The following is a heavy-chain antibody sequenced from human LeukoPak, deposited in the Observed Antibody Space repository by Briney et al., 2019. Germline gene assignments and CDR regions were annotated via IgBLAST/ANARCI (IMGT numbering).Heavy chain of an antibody. CDR3: ARPLFPSFTTAIATFDY. D-gene: IGHD5-18*01. V-gene: IGHV3-30-3*01. CDR2: ISYDGSNK. CDR1: GFTFSSYA. Sequence: PGGSLRLSCAASGFTFSSYAMHWVRQAPGKGLEWVAVISYDGSNKYYADSVKGRFTISRDNSKNTLYLQMNSLRAEDTAVYYCARPLFPSFTTAIATFDYWGQGTLVTVSS. J-gene: IGHJ4*02.